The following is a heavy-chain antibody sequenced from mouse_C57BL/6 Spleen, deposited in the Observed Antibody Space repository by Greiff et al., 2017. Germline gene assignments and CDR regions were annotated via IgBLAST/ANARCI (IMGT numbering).Heavy chain of an antibody. Sequence: VQLQQSGPELVKPGASVKISCKASGYSFTDYNMNWVKQSNGKSLEWIGVINPNYGTTSYNPKFQGKATLTVDQSSSTAYMQLNNLTSEDSAVXYCARGVTVAWFAYWGQGTLVTVSA. D-gene: IGHD2-5*01. CDR2: INPNYGTT. CDR1: GYSFTDYN. V-gene: IGHV1-39*01. CDR3: ARGVTVAWFAY. J-gene: IGHJ3*01.